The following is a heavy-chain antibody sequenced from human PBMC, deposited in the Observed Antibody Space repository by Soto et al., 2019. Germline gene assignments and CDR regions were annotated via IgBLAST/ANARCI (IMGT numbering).Heavy chain of an antibody. Sequence: EVQLVESGGGLVKPGESLRLSCAASGFTFSNAWMSWVRQAPGKGLEWVGRIKSKINGESTDFAAPMRERFTVSRDDLKNTLFLHMNSLKIEDTAVYYCTTDDPINKNWGQGTLVTVSS. CDR3: TTDDPINKN. CDR2: IKSKINGEST. V-gene: IGHV3-15*01. CDR1: GFTFSNAW. J-gene: IGHJ4*02.